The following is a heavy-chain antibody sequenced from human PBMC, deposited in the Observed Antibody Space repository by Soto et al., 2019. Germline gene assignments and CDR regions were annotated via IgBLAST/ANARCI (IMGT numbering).Heavy chain of an antibody. J-gene: IGHJ4*02. Sequence: QITLKASGPTLVKPTQTLTLTCSFSGFSLSTTGVGVGWIRQSPGKALEWLAIIYWDNDKRYSPSLKSRVTITKDTSKNPVVLTVTNMDPVDTGTYYCARSLWFGELQWGQGALVTVSS. CDR1: GFSLSTTGVG. CDR2: IYWDNDK. CDR3: ARSLWFGELQ. V-gene: IGHV2-5*02. D-gene: IGHD3-10*01.